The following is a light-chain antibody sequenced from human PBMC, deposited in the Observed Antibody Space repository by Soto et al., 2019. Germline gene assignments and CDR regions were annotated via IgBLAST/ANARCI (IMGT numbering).Light chain of an antibody. J-gene: IGKJ1*01. V-gene: IGKV1-5*03. Sequence: RASQSISSWLAWYQQKPGTAPKLLIYKASTLQSGVPSRFSGSGSGTEFTLTISSLQPDDSATYYCQQYNDNWTFGQGTKV. CDR3: QQYNDNWT. CDR1: QSISSW. CDR2: KAS.